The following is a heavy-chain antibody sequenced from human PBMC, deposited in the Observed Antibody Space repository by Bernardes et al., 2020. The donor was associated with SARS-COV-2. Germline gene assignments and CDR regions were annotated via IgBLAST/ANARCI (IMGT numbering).Heavy chain of an antibody. CDR2: IFHSGNF. CDR3: ARVSNGYYVKGYWYYYMDV. Sequence: SETLSLTCTVSGGSISSGGYWWSWIRQHPGKGLEWIGYIFHSGNFYNNPSLKSPVILSVDASKNQFSLRLNSVTAADTAVYYCARVSNGYYVKGYWYYYMDVWGKGTTVTVSS. V-gene: IGHV4-31*01. CDR1: GGSISSGGYW. D-gene: IGHD6-25*01. J-gene: IGHJ6*03.